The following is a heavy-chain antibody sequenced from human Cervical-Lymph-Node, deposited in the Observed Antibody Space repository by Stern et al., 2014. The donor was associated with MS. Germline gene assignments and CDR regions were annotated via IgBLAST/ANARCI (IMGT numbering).Heavy chain of an antibody. CDR1: GYTFTAFF. CDR2: LNPNSEET. J-gene: IGHJ4*02. D-gene: IGHD3-22*01. CDR3: AREATRIVVGIDY. Sequence: VQLLETGTKMQKPGASVKVSCKASGYTFTAFFIHWVRQVPGQGLAWMGRLNPNSEETTYEKNFKDRVTQTRYKSIGTAYLELSRLTSADTAVYYCAREATRIVVGIDYWGQGTQVIVSS. V-gene: IGHV1-2*06.